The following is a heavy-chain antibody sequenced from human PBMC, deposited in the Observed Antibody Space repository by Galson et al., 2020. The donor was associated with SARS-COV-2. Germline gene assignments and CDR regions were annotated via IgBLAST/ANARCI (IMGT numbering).Heavy chain of an antibody. D-gene: IGHD3-22*01. CDR2: IYRSGRT. CDR1: GGSITSNY. CDR3: ARHINYDTEGYQAAFDV. Sequence: SETLSLTCTVSGGSITSNYWSWIRQPPGKGLEWIGYIYRSGRTNYNPSLNTRVIMSIDTSKSQFSLKLTSETAADTAVYYCARHINYDTEGYQAAFDVWGQGAMVTVS. J-gene: IGHJ3*01. V-gene: IGHV4-59*08.